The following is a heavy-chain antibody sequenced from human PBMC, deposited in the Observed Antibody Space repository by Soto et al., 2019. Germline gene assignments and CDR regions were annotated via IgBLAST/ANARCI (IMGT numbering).Heavy chain of an antibody. D-gene: IGHD2-2*01. J-gene: IGHJ4*02. Sequence: QVQLQESAPGLMKPSQTLSLTCPFPGGSISSGDYYWSWIRQPPGKGLEWIGYIYYSGSTYYNPSLKSRVTISVDTSKNQFSLKLSSVTAADTAVYYCARVVSTSLIDYWGQGTLVTVSS. CDR1: GGSISSGDYY. CDR3: ARVVSTSLIDY. V-gene: IGHV4-30-4*01. CDR2: IYYSGST.